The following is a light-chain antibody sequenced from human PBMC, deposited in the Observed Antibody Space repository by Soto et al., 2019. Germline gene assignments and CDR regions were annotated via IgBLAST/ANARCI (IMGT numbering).Light chain of an antibody. Sequence: DIQMTQSPSSLSASVGDRVTFTCRASQGIRNNVAWYQQKPGTAPKRLIYAASSLHTGVPSRFSGSGSGTEFPLTISSLQPEDFATYCCLQHDTYPFTFGPGTKVGIE. CDR3: LQHDTYPFT. CDR2: AAS. CDR1: QGIRNN. J-gene: IGKJ3*01. V-gene: IGKV1-17*01.